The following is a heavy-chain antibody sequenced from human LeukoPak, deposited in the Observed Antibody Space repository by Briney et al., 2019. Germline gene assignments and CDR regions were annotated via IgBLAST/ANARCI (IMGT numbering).Heavy chain of an antibody. CDR3: AREVVAAIYGMDV. V-gene: IGHV3-48*01. CDR2: ISSSSSTI. CDR1: GFTFSSYS. J-gene: IGHJ6*02. D-gene: IGHD2-15*01. Sequence: GGSLRLSCAASGFTFSSYSMNWVRQAPGKGLEWVSYISSSSSTIYYADSVKGRFTISRDNAENSLYLQMNSLRAEDTAVYYCAREVVAAIYGMDVWGQGTTVTVSS.